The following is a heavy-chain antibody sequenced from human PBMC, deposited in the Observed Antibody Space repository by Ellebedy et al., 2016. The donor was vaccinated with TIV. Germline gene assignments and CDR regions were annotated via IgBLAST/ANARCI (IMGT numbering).Heavy chain of an antibody. CDR3: ASATFSASGSFYNLRPFDY. CDR1: GYSIGSGYY. D-gene: IGHD3-10*01. J-gene: IGHJ4*02. Sequence: MPSETLSLTCSVSGYSIGSGYYWGWIRQPPGKGLEWIANIYHSGSTYYNPSLKSRVTISLDTSRNQFSLKLRSVTAADTAVYYCASATFSASGSFYNLRPFDYWGQGTLVTVSS. CDR2: IYHSGST. V-gene: IGHV4-38-2*02.